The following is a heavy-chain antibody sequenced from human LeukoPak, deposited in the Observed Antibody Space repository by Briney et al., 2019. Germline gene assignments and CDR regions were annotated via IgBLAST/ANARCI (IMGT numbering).Heavy chain of an antibody. D-gene: IGHD3-10*01. V-gene: IGHV3-30-3*01. CDR2: ISYDGSNK. CDR1: GFTFSSYA. J-gene: IGHJ6*02. Sequence: GRPLRLSCAASGFTFSSYAMHWVRQAPGKGLEWVAVISYDGSNKYYADSVKGRFTISRDNSKNTLYLQMNSLRAEDTAVYYCAREKSGYYYGMDVWGQGTTVTVSS. CDR3: AREKSGYYYGMDV.